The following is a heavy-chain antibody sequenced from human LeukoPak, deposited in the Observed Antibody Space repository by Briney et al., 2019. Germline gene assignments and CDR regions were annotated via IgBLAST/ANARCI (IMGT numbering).Heavy chain of an antibody. CDR2: IGDSGDIT. Sequence: PGGSLRLSCAASGFTFSSYAMSWVRQAPGKGLEWVSAIGDSGDITYYADSVKGRFTISRDNSKNTLYLQMNSLRAEDTAVYYCAKGGSVSSSSFDYWGQGTVVTVSS. CDR1: GFTFSSYA. D-gene: IGHD6-6*01. J-gene: IGHJ4*02. CDR3: AKGGSVSSSSFDY. V-gene: IGHV3-23*01.